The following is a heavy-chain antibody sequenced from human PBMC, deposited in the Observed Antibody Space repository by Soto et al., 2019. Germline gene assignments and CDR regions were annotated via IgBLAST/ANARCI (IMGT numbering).Heavy chain of an antibody. CDR3: ARSSSAPLRPSGMDV. J-gene: IGHJ6*02. CDR2: INPSGGST. V-gene: IGHV1-46*01. Sequence: ASVKVSCKASGYTFTSYYMHWVRQAPGQGLEWMGIINPSGGSTSYAQKFQGRVTMTRDTSTSTVYMELSSLRSEDTAVYYCARSSSAPLRPSGMDVWGQGTTVTVSS. CDR1: GYTFTSYY. D-gene: IGHD3-22*01.